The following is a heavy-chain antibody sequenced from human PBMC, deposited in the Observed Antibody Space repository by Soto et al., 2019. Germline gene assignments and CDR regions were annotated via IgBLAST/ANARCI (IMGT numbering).Heavy chain of an antibody. CDR3: ARGVKSDSTNRRPNWFDP. CDR2: IIPIFGTA. V-gene: IGHV1-69*13. J-gene: IGHJ5*02. D-gene: IGHD3-22*01. CDR1: GGTFSSYA. Sequence: ASVKVSCKASGGTFSSYAISWVRQAPGQGLEWMGGIIPIFGTANYAQKFQGRVTITADESTSTAYMELSSLRSEDTAVYYCARGVKSDSTNRRPNWFDPWGQGTLVTVSS.